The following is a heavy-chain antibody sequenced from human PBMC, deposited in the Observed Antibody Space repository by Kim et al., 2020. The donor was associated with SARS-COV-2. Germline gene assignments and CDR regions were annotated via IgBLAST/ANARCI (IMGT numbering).Heavy chain of an antibody. CDR3: AKEYCGGDCYFVYMDV. Sequence: GGSLRLSCAASGFTFSSYGMHWVRQAPGKGLEWVAVISYDGFNKYYTDSVKGRFTISRDNSKNTLYLQMNSLRAEDTAVYYCAKEYCGGDCYFVYMDVWGKGTTGTVSS. V-gene: IGHV3-30*18. J-gene: IGHJ6*03. CDR1: GFTFSSYG. D-gene: IGHD2-21*01. CDR2: ISYDGFNK.